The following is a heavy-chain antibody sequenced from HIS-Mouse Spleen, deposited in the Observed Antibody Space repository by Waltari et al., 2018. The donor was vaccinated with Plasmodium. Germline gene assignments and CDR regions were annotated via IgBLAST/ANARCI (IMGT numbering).Heavy chain of an antibody. V-gene: IGHV3-74*01. D-gene: IGHD6-13*01. CDR1: GFTFSSYW. CDR2: MNSDGSST. J-gene: IGHJ3*02. CDR3: ARTIAVVGTGDALDI. Sequence: EVQLVESGGGLVQPGGSLRLSCAASGFTFSSYWMHGVRQAPGKGLVWVSRMNSDGSSTRYGDAVKGRFTISRDNAKNTLYLQMNSLRAEDTAVYYCARTIAVVGTGDALDIWGQGTMVTVSS.